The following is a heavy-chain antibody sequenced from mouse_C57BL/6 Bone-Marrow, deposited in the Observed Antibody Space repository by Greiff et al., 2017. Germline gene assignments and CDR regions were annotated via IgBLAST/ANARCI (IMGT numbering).Heavy chain of an antibody. CDR2: IRSKSNNYAT. CDR1: GFSFNTYA. CDR3: VSPGFAY. Sequence: EVQLQESGGGLVQPKGSLKLSCAASGFSFNTYAMNWVRQAPGKGLEWVARIRSKSNNYATYYADSVKDRFTISRDDSESMLYLQMNNLKTEATAMYYCVSPGFAYWGQGTLVTVSA. V-gene: IGHV10-1*01. J-gene: IGHJ3*01.